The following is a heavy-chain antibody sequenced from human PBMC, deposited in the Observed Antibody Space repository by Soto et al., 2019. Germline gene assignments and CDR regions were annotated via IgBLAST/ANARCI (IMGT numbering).Heavy chain of an antibody. V-gene: IGHV3-30-3*01. CDR3: ARGRGYYDFWSGYN. J-gene: IGHJ4*02. D-gene: IGHD3-3*01. Sequence: QVQLVESGGGVVQPGRSLRLSCAASGFTFSSYAMHWVRQAPGKGLEWVAVISYDGSNKYYADSVKGRFTISRDNSKNTLYLQMNSLRAEDTAVYYCARGRGYYDFWSGYNWGQGTLVTVSS. CDR2: ISYDGSNK. CDR1: GFTFSSYA.